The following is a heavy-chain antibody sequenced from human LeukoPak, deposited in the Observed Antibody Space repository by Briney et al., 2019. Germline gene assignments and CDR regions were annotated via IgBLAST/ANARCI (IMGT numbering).Heavy chain of an antibody. Sequence: GGSLRLSCAASGFTFSSYSMNWVRQAPGKGLEWVSSISSSSSYIYYADSVKGRFTISRDNAKNSLYLQMNSLRAEDTAVYYCASLGSYLDKDAFDIWGQGTMVTVSS. D-gene: IGHD1-26*01. CDR1: GFTFSSYS. V-gene: IGHV3-21*01. CDR3: ASLGSYLDKDAFDI. J-gene: IGHJ3*02. CDR2: ISSSSSYI.